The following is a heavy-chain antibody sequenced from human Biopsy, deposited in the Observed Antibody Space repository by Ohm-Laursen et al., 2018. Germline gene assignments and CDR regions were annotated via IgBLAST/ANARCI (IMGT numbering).Heavy chain of an antibody. J-gene: IGHJ1*01. D-gene: IGHD3-9*01. CDR3: ATKLTGYFHH. V-gene: IGHV1-69*13. CDR1: GGTFSNYG. Sequence: SVKVSCKAPGGTFSNYGVNWVRQAPGQGLEWLGGNIPILGTGNYAQKFQDRVTVAADASTSTATMELRSLRSDDTAVYYCATKLTGYFHHWGQGTLVIVSS. CDR2: NIPILGTG.